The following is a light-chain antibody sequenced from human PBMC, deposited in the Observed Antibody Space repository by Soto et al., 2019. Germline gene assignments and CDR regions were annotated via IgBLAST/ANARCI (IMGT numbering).Light chain of an antibody. CDR3: SSYAGSNNYV. V-gene: IGLV2-8*01. CDR1: SSDVGGHNY. CDR2: EAS. J-gene: IGLJ1*01. Sequence: QSALTQPPSASGSLGQSVTISCTGTSSDVGGHNYVSWYQQHPGKAPKLMIYEASKRPSGVPDRFSASKSGNTASLTVSGLQAEDEADYYCSSYAGSNNYVFGTGTKLTVL.